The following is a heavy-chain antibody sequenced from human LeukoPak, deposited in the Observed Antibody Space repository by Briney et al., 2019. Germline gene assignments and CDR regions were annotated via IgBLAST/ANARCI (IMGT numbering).Heavy chain of an antibody. V-gene: IGHV4-30-2*01. J-gene: IGHJ4*02. Sequence: PSETLSLTCAVSGGSISNGGYSWSWIRQPPGKGLEWIGEINHSGSTNYNPSLKSRVTISVDTSKNQFSLKLSSVTAADTAVYYCASQSYSGRLNWGQGTLVTVSS. CDR1: GGSISNGGYS. CDR3: ASQSYSGRLN. CDR2: INHSGST. D-gene: IGHD1-26*01.